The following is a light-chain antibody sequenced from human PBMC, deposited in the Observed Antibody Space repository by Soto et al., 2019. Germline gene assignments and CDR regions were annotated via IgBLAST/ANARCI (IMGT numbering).Light chain of an antibody. CDR2: GAS. Sequence: DIVMTQSPDSLAVSLGERATINCKSSQSVLYSSNNNNYLAWYQQKPGQAPRLLIYGASTRATGIPARFSGSGSGTEFTLTINSLQSEDLAVYYCQQYNNWPPGTFGRGTKVDIK. V-gene: IGKV4-1*01. J-gene: IGKJ1*01. CDR3: QQYNNWPPGT. CDR1: QSVLYSSNNNNY.